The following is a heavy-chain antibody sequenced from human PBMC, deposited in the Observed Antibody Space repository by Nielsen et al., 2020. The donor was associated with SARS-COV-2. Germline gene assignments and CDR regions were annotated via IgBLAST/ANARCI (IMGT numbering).Heavy chain of an antibody. CDR1: GFTFSSYS. D-gene: IGHD2-2*01. CDR3: ARGVVVAAPMSGEEHYYYGMDV. J-gene: IGHJ6*02. CDR2: ISSSSSTI. Sequence: GESLKISCAASGFTFSSYSMNWVRQAPGKGLEWVSYISSSSSTIYYADSVKGRFTISRDNAKNSLYLQMNSLRAEDTAVYYCARGVVVAAPMSGEEHYYYGMDVWGQGTTVTVSS. V-gene: IGHV3-48*01.